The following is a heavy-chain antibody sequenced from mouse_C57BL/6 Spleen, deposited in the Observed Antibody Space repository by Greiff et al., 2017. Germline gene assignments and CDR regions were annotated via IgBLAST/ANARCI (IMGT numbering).Heavy chain of an antibody. D-gene: IGHD1-1*01. V-gene: IGHV1-61*01. CDR1: GYTFTSYW. Sequence: QVHVKQPGAELVRPGSSVKLSCKASGYTFTSYWMDWVKQRPGQGLEWIGNIYPSDSETHYNQKFKDKATLTVDKSSSTAYMQLSSLTSEDSAVYYCARGGYYGSSLPRYFDVWGTGTTVTVSS. J-gene: IGHJ1*03. CDR2: IYPSDSET. CDR3: ARGGYYGSSLPRYFDV.